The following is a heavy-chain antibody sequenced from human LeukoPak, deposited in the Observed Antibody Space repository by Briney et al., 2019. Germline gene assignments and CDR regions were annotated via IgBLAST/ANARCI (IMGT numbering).Heavy chain of an antibody. D-gene: IGHD3-22*01. J-gene: IGHJ4*02. CDR3: ARGGNPTTYYYDSSGYLPDY. CDR2: INHSGST. Sequence: PSETLALTCAVYGGSFSGYYWSWIRQPPGKGLEWIGEINHSGSTNYNPSLKSRVTISVDTSKNQFSLKLSSVTAADTAVYYCARGGNPTTYYYDSSGYLPDYWGQGTLDTVSS. CDR1: GGSFSGYY. V-gene: IGHV4-34*01.